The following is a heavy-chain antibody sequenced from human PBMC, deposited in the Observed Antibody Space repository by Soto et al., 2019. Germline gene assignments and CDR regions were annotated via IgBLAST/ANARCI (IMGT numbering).Heavy chain of an antibody. V-gene: IGHV3-23*01. Sequence: EVQVLESGGGLGQPGGSLRLSCAASGFTFNTYAMSWVRQAPGEGLEWVSAISASGVSTNYADSVKGRFTISRDNYKNSLYLQMNSLRAEDTAVYYCARDGSTVTTNYHYAMDVWGQGTTVTVSS. CDR3: ARDGSTVTTNYHYAMDV. CDR2: ISASGVST. D-gene: IGHD4-17*01. CDR1: GFTFNTYA. J-gene: IGHJ6*02.